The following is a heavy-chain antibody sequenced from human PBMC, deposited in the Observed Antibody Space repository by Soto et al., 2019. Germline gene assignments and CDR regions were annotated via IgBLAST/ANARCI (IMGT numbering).Heavy chain of an antibody. D-gene: IGHD6-13*01. CDR2: IYHRGST. J-gene: IGHJ4*02. CDR3: ARHKDTSSRYLLPDY. V-gene: IGHV4-30-2*01. CDR1: GGSIRSGGYP. Sequence: TLAPTCAVSGGSIRSGGYPWSWIRQPLWKGLEWLGYIYHRGSTYYNPSLKSRATISVDTSKNQFYLKLYSVTAADTALYYCARHKDTSSRYLLPDYWGQGTLV.